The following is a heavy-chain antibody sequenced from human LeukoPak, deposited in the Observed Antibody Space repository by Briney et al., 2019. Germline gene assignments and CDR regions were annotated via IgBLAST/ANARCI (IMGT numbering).Heavy chain of an antibody. CDR3: AKGMTTPNSNYYYYYVDV. V-gene: IGHV3-23*01. Sequence: GGTLRLSCAASGFTFSSYAMSWVRQAPGKGLEWVSAISGSGGSTYYADSVKGRFTISRDNSKNTLYLQMNSLRAEDTAVYYCAKGMTTPNSNYYYYYVDVWGKGTTVTVSS. J-gene: IGHJ6*03. CDR2: ISGSGGST. D-gene: IGHD4-11*01. CDR1: GFTFSSYA.